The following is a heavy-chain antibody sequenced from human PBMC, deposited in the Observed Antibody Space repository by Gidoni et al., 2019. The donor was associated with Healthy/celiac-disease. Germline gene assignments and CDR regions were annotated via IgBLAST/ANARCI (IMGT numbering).Heavy chain of an antibody. J-gene: IGHJ4*02. Sequence: EVQLLESGGGLVQPGGSLRLSCESSGFTFSSYAMSWVRQAPGKGLEWVSAISGSGGSTYYADSVKGRFTISRDNSKNTLYLQMNSLRAEDTAVYYCAKDRRILEAAACDYWGQGTLVTVSS. V-gene: IGHV3-23*01. CDR1: GFTFSSYA. CDR2: ISGSGGST. CDR3: AKDRRILEAAACDY. D-gene: IGHD2-15*01.